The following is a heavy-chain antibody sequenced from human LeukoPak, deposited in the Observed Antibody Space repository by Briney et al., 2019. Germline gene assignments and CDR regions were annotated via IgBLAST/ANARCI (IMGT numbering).Heavy chain of an antibody. CDR2: IYYSWST. CDR3: ARDGDYSGYDSLDY. D-gene: IGHD5-12*01. V-gene: IGHV4-59*01. Sequence: SETLSLTCTVSGGSISSYYWSWIRQPPGKGLEWIGYIYYSWSTNYNPSLNSRVTISVDTSKNQFSLKLSSVTAADTAVYYCARDGDYSGYDSLDYWGQGTLVTVSS. CDR1: GGSISSYY. J-gene: IGHJ4*02.